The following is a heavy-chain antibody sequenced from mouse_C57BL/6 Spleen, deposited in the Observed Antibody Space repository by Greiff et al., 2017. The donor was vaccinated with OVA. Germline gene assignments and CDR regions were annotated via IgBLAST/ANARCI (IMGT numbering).Heavy chain of an antibody. J-gene: IGHJ4*01. CDR1: GFSLTSYG. CDR2: IWGDGST. V-gene: IGHV2-3*01. CDR3: AKEGSYYDYDGSYYAMDY. Sequence: VQLVESGPGLVAPSQSLSITCTVSGFSLTSYGVSWVRQPPGKGLEWLGVIWGDGSTNYHSALISRLSISKDNSKSQVFLKLNSLQTDDTATYYCAKEGSYYDYDGSYYAMDYWGQGTSVTVSS. D-gene: IGHD2-4*01.